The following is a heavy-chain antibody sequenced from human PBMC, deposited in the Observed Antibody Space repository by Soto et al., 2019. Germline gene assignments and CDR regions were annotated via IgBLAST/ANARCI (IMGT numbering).Heavy chain of an antibody. D-gene: IGHD3-10*01. Sequence: DVQLVESGGGLIQPGGSLRLSCAAFGLTVSGKYYMAWVRQAPGKGLEWLSALYELDGIYYADSVTGRFTISRDSSKTTLDLQRNLLRAEDPAVYYCARELLYGSGSHDYLYYGMDVWGQGTTVTVSS. CDR1: GLTVSGKYY. V-gene: IGHV3-53*01. CDR2: LYELDGI. CDR3: ARELLYGSGSHDYLYYGMDV. J-gene: IGHJ6*02.